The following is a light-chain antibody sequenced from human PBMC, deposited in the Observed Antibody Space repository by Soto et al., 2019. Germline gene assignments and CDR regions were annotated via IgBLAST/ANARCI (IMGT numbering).Light chain of an antibody. CDR3: FSYTSSGTYV. CDR1: SSDVGNYKY. J-gene: IGLJ1*01. CDR2: EVS. Sequence: QSALTQPASVSGSPGQSITISFTGTSSDVGNYKYVSWYQQHPGKAPKLMIYEVSNRPSGVSNRFSGSKSGNTASLTISGLQAEDETDYYCFSYTSSGTYVFGTGTKLPVL. V-gene: IGLV2-14*01.